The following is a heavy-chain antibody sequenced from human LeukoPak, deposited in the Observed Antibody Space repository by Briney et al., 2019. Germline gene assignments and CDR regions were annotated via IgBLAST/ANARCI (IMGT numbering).Heavy chain of an antibody. CDR3: AQARGDIVATIFDY. D-gene: IGHD5-12*01. Sequence: GGSLRLSCAASGFTFSSYAMSWVRQAPGKGLEWVSAISGSGGSTYYADSVKGRFTISRDNSKNTLYLQMNSLRAEDTAVYYCAQARGDIVATIFDYWGQGTLVTVSS. J-gene: IGHJ4*02. CDR1: GFTFSSYA. V-gene: IGHV3-23*01. CDR2: ISGSGGST.